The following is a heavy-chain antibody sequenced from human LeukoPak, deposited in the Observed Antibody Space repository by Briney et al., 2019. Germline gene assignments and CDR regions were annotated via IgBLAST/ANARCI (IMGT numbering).Heavy chain of an antibody. V-gene: IGHV3-53*01. CDR3: ARGVAGYDLLANYYYYYMDV. D-gene: IGHD5-12*01. Sequence: GGSLRLSCAASGFTVSSNYMSWVRQAPGKGLEWVSVIYSGGSTYYADSVKGRFTISRDSSKNTLYLQMNSLRAEDTAVYYCARGVAGYDLLANYYYYYMDVWGKETTVTVSS. CDR2: IYSGGST. J-gene: IGHJ6*03. CDR1: GFTVSSNY.